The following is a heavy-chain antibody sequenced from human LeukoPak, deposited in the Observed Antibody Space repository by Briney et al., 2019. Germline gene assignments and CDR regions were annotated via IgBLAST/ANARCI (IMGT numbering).Heavy chain of an antibody. CDR3: ARHVAAGPGADAFDI. Sequence: SETLSLTCSVSGGSISNNSYYWGWIRQPPGKGLERIGSIYYSGRTYYNPSLKSRVTISVDTSKNHFSLKLSSMIAADTAFYYCARHVAAGPGADAFDIWGQGTIVTVSS. D-gene: IGHD6-13*01. CDR1: GGSISNNSYY. V-gene: IGHV4-39*01. CDR2: IYYSGRT. J-gene: IGHJ3*02.